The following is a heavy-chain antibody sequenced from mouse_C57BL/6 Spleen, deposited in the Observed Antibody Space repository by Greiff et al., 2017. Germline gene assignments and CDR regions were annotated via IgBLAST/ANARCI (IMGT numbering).Heavy chain of an antibody. J-gene: IGHJ1*03. CDR3: AKPSYGSSYWYFDV. V-gene: IGHV1-53*01. CDR2: INPSNGGT. Sequence: QVQLQQPGTELVKPGASVKLSCKASGYTFTSYWMHWVKQRPGQGLEWIGNINPSNGGTNYNEKFKSKATLTVDKSSNTAYMQLSSLTSEDSAVYYCAKPSYGSSYWYFDVWGTGTTVTVSS. D-gene: IGHD1-1*01. CDR1: GYTFTSYW.